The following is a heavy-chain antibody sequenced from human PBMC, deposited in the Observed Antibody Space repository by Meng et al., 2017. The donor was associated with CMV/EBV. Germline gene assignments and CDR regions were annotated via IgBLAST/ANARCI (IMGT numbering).Heavy chain of an antibody. J-gene: IGHJ4*02. CDR3: AHRPPPPTIFGVVRSPNNYFDY. Sequence: SGPTLVKPTQTLTLTCTFSGFSLSTSGVGVGWIRQPPGKALEWLALIYWNDDKRYSPSLKSRLTITKDNSKNQVVLTMTNMDPVDTPTYNWAHRPPPPTIFGVVRSPNNYFDYWGQGTLVTVSS. V-gene: IGHV2-5*01. CDR2: IYWNDDK. D-gene: IGHD3-3*01. CDR1: GFSLSTSGVG.